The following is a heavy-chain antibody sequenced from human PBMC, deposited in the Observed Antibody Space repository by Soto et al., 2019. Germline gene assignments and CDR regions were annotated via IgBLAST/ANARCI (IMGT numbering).Heavy chain of an antibody. CDR2: IPSDGRDV. CDR1: GFDFRDFW. V-gene: IGHV3-74*01. D-gene: IGHD1-26*01. CDR3: TRDDSGLGIDY. J-gene: IGHJ4*02. Sequence: GSLRLSCEASGFDFRDFWMHWVRQPPGKGPEWVSNIPSDGRDVSYADSVRGRFTISRDDARNTLYLQMSDLRVEDTAIYYCTRDDSGLGIDYWGQGTQVTVSS.